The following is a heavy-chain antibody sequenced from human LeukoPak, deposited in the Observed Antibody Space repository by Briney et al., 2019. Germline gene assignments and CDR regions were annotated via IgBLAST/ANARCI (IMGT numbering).Heavy chain of an antibody. J-gene: IGHJ4*02. CDR3: AKELY. CDR1: GFTFSSYG. V-gene: IGHV3-30*18. CDR2: ISYDGSNK. Sequence: PGGSLRLSCAASGFTFSSYGMHWVRQAPGKGLEWVAVISYDGSNKYYADSVKGRFTISRDNSKNTLYLQMNSLRAEDTAVYYCAKELYWGQGTPVTVSS.